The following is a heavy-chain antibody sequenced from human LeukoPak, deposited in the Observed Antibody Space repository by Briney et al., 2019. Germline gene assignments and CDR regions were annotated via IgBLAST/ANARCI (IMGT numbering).Heavy chain of an antibody. CDR3: ARDEGTDGNTAFDI. D-gene: IGHD6-13*01. J-gene: IGHJ3*02. V-gene: IGHV3-72*01. CDR2: SRNKTNSYTT. Sequence: GGSVSLSCTTSGLIHSHHYIDGVRQPPGRGWEGVGRSRNKTNSYTTEYAASVKGRFNISRDDSENSVFLQMSSLRTEDTAVYYCARDEGTDGNTAFDIWGQGTMVTVSS. CDR1: GLIHSHHY.